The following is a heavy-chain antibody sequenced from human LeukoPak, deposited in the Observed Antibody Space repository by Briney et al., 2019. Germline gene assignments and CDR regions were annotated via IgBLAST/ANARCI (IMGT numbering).Heavy chain of an antibody. CDR1: GFSVSVNY. V-gene: IGHV3-66*01. CDR2: FFSSGYT. Sequence: GGSLRLSCAVSGFSVSVNYMSWVRQAPGKGLEWVSVFFSSGYTKYADSVKGRFTISRDNSENTLYLQMNSLRAGDTAVYYCAKGLIPVDGTYYFDYWGQGTLVAVSS. CDR3: AKGLIPVDGTYYFDY. J-gene: IGHJ4*02. D-gene: IGHD6-19*01.